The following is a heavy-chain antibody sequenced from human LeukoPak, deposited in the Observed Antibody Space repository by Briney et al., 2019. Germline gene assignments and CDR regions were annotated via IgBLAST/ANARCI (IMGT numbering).Heavy chain of an antibody. J-gene: IGHJ4*02. D-gene: IGHD2-2*01. CDR3: ARGSAALYYFDF. CDR2: IWYDGSDI. Sequence: PGGSLRLSCAASGFTFSSYGMHWVRQAPGKGLEWVALIWYDGSDIYYADSVKGRFIISRDNSKNTLYLQMNTLRAEDTAVYYCARGSAALYYFDFRGQGTLVTVSS. V-gene: IGHV3-33*01. CDR1: GFTFSSYG.